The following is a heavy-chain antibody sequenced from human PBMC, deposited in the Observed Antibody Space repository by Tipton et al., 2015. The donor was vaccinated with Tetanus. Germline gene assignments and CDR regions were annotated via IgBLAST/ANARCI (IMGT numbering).Heavy chain of an antibody. V-gene: IGHV4-31*03. J-gene: IGHJ4*02. CDR1: GVSISGGRYY. CDR2: IYSSGST. CDR3: ARDQARGARGWNCFDF. Sequence: TLSLTCTVSGVSISGGRYYWSWIRQRPGKGLEWIGDIYSSGSTYTDSSLKGRVTISVDTSKNQFSLRLNTVTAADTAVYYCARDQARGARGWNCFDFGGLGTLVTVSS. D-gene: IGHD1-26*01.